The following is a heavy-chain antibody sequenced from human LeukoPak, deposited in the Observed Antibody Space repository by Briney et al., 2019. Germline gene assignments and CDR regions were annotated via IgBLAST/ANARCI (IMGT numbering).Heavy chain of an antibody. D-gene: IGHD2/OR15-2a*01. CDR1: GGSISSRTYY. J-gene: IGHJ3*02. Sequence: PSETPSLTCTVSGGSISSRTYYWGWIRQPPGKGLEWIGSIYYTGSTFYNPSLKSRVTISVDTSKNQFSMKLSSVTAADAAVYFCAREWTTWGAFDIWGQGTMVTVSS. V-gene: IGHV4-39*07. CDR2: IYYTGST. CDR3: AREWTTWGAFDI.